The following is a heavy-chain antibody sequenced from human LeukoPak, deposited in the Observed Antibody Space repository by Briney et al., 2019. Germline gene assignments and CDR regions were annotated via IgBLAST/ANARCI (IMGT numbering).Heavy chain of an antibody. J-gene: IGHJ4*02. CDR2: ISYDGSNK. V-gene: IGHV3-30*18. Sequence: PGRSLRLSCAASGFTFSSYGMHWVRQAPGKGLEWVAVISYDGSNKYYADSVKGRFTISRDNSKNTLYLQMNSLRAEDTAVYYCAKDPDSSGWYRFDYWGQGTLVTVSS. D-gene: IGHD6-19*01. CDR3: AKDPDSSGWYRFDY. CDR1: GFTFSSYG.